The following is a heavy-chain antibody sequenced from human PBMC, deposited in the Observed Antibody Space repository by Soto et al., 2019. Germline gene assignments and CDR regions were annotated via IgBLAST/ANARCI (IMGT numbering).Heavy chain of an antibody. CDR3: ARRLGSETILGVVTNYYYYYMDV. Sequence: SETLSLTCTVSGGSVSSSSYYRGWVRQPPGKGLEWIGSVYYSGSTYYNPSLESRVTISVDTSKNQFSLKLSSVTAADTAVYYCARRLGSETILGVVTNYYYYYMDVWGKGTTVTVSS. V-gene: IGHV4-39*07. D-gene: IGHD3-3*01. CDR1: GGSVSSSSYY. J-gene: IGHJ6*03. CDR2: VYYSGST.